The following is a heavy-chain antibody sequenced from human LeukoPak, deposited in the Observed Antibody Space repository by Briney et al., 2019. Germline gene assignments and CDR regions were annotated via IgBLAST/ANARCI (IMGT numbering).Heavy chain of an antibody. CDR2: IRYDGSNK. CDR3: AEENSGSYYFDY. CDR1: GFTFSSYG. J-gene: IGHJ4*02. D-gene: IGHD1-26*01. V-gene: IGHV3-30*02. Sequence: PGGSLRLSCAASGFTFSSYGMHWVRQAPGKGLEGVAFIRYDGSNKYYADSVKGRFTISRDNSKNTLYLQMNSLRAEDTAVYYCAEENSGSYYFDYWGQGTLVTVSS.